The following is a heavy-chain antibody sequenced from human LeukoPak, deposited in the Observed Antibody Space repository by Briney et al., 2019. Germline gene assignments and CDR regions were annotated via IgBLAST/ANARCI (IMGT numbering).Heavy chain of an antibody. CDR2: IDPSDSYT. D-gene: IGHD5-18*01. CDR1: GYSFTSYW. J-gene: IGHJ6*04. V-gene: IGHV5-10-1*01. CDR3: ARMRLGDTAMAYYYGMDV. Sequence: GESLKISCKGSGYSFTSYWISWVRQMPGKGLEWMGRIDPSDSYTNYSPSFQGHVTISADKSISTAYLQWSSLKASDTAMYYCARMRLGDTAMAYYYGMDVWGKGTTVTVSS.